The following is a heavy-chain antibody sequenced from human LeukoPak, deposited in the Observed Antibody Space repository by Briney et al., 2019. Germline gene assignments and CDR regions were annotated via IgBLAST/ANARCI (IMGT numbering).Heavy chain of an antibody. D-gene: IGHD3-10*01. CDR2: INPNSGGT. Sequence: ASVKVSCKASGYTFTGYYMHWVRQAPGQGLEWMGWINPNSGGTNYAQKFQGWVTMTRDTSISTAYMELSRLRSDDTAVYYCARDQGSGLYYFDYWGQGTLVTVSS. V-gene: IGHV1-2*04. CDR1: GYTFTGYY. CDR3: ARDQGSGLYYFDY. J-gene: IGHJ4*02.